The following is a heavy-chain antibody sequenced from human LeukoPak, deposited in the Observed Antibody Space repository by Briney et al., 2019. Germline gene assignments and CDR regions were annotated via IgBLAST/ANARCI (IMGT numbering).Heavy chain of an antibody. J-gene: IGHJ6*03. CDR3: ARRGNSYYYGSGSLTRRYYYYYYMDV. CDR2: INHSGST. V-gene: IGHV4-34*01. CDR1: GGSFSGYY. D-gene: IGHD3-10*01. Sequence: PSETLSLTCAVYGGSFSGYYWSWIRQPPGKGLEWIGEINHSGSTNYNPSLKSRVTISVDTSKNQFSLKLSSVTAADTAVYYCARRGNSYYYGSGSLTRRYYYYYYMDVWGKGTTVTISS.